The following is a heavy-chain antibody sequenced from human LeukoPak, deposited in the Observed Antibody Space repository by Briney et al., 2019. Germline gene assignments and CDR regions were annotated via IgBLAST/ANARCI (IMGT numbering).Heavy chain of an antibody. J-gene: IGHJ4*02. CDR2: ISAYNGNT. Sequence: PVASVKVSCKASGGTFSSYAISWVRQAPGQGLEWMGWISAYNGNTNYAQKFQGRVTMTTDTSTSTGYMELRSLRSDDTAVHYCARVNRVRNYNDYSGLIDYWGQGTLVTVSS. D-gene: IGHD3-22*01. CDR1: GGTFSSYA. CDR3: ARVNRVRNYNDYSGLIDY. V-gene: IGHV1-18*01.